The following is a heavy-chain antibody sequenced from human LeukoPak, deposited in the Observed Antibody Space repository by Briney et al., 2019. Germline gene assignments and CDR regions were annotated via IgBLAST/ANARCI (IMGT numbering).Heavy chain of an antibody. Sequence: ASVKVSCKASGYTFTGYYMHWVRQAPGQGLEWMGWINPNSGGTNYAQKFQGRVTMTRDTSISTAYMELSRLRSDDTAVYYCARRPWGSSGWYNFLSRYFDYWGQGTLVTVSS. D-gene: IGHD6-19*01. J-gene: IGHJ4*02. CDR3: ARRPWGSSGWYNFLSRYFDY. V-gene: IGHV1-2*02. CDR2: INPNSGGT. CDR1: GYTFTGYY.